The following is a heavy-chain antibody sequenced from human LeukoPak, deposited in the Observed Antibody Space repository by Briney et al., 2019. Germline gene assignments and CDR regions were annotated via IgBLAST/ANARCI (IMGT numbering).Heavy chain of an antibody. V-gene: IGHV3-30*02. CDR3: AKLADTSTIDY. Sequence: GGSLRLSCAASGFTFSAFGMHWVRQAPGKGLEWISFIRYDGGLQYYGDSVKGRFSISRDNSKNTLYLQMNSLRTEDTAVYYCAKLADTSTIDYWGQGTLVTVSS. J-gene: IGHJ4*02. D-gene: IGHD5-18*01. CDR1: GFTFSAFG. CDR2: IRYDGGLQ.